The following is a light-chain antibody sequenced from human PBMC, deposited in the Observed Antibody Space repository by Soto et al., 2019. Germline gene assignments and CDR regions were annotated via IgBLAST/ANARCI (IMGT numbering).Light chain of an antibody. Sequence: IQLTQSPSSLSAYVGDRVTISCRASQGIGTYLAWYQQKPGKAPKLLIYAAFTLQSGVPSRFSGSGSGTDFTLTISSLQPEDFATYYCQQSYSTPPITFGQGTRLEIK. J-gene: IGKJ5*01. CDR3: QQSYSTPPIT. V-gene: IGKV1-39*01. CDR1: QGIGTY. CDR2: AAF.